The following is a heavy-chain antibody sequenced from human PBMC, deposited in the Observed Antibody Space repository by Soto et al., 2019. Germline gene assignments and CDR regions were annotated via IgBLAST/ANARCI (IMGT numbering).Heavy chain of an antibody. J-gene: IGHJ4*02. CDR1: GYTLTELS. D-gene: IGHD3-22*01. V-gene: IGHV1-24*01. Sequence: ASGKVWCKVSGYTLTELSMHWVRQAPGKGLEWMGGFDPEDGETIYAQKFQGRVTMTEDTSTDTAYMELSSLRSEDTAVYYCATNFNYDSSGYPGNNWAQGTPVTVSS. CDR2: FDPEDGET. CDR3: ATNFNYDSSGYPGNN.